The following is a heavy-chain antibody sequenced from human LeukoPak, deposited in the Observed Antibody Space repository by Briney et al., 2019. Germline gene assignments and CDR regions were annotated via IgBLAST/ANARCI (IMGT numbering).Heavy chain of an antibody. CDR1: GYTFTGYY. V-gene: IGHV1-2*02. CDR3: ARGVEQLLVREFDY. CDR2: INPNTGGT. D-gene: IGHD6-19*01. J-gene: IGHJ4*02. Sequence: ASVKVSCKASGYTFTGYYMHWVRQAPGQGLEWMGWINPNTGGTNYAQKFQGRVTMTRDTSISTAYMELSSLRSDDMAVYYCARGVEQLLVREFDYCGQGTLVNVSS.